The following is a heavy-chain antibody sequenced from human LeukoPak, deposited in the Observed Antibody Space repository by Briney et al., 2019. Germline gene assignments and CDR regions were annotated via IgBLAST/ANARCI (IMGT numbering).Heavy chain of an antibody. CDR2: INTDGNVT. Sequence: GGALRLSCAASGFTFSKYWRLWVRQAPGKGLESVSRINTDGNVTTYADSVKGRVTVSRDNADNTMFLQMNSVRDEDTAVYYCATKQWLAPPPDSWGQGTPVTVSS. CDR3: ATKQWLAPPPDS. J-gene: IGHJ4*02. D-gene: IGHD6-19*01. V-gene: IGHV3-74*01. CDR1: GFTFSKYW.